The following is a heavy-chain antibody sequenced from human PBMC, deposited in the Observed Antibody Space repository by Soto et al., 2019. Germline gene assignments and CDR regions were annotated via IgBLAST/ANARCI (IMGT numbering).Heavy chain of an antibody. J-gene: IGHJ4*02. CDR1: GFTFSSYG. V-gene: IGHV3-33*01. CDR2: IWYDGSNK. CDR3: ASDRIAAAGHFDY. D-gene: IGHD6-13*01. Sequence: QVQLVESGGGVVQPGRSLRLSCAASGFTFSSYGMHWVRQAPGKGLEWVAVIWYDGSNKYYADSVKGRFTISRDNSKNTLDLQMNSLRAEDTAVYYCASDRIAAAGHFDYLGQGTLVTVSS.